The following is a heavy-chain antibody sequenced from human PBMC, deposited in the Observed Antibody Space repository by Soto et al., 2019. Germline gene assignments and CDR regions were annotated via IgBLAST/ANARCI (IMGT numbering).Heavy chain of an antibody. CDR2: INHSGST. V-gene: IGHV4-34*01. J-gene: IGHJ6*03. Sequence: SETLSLTCAVYGGSFSGYYWSWIRQPPGKGLEWIGEINHSGSTNYNPSLKSRVTISVDTSKNQFSLKLSSVTAADTAVYYCARGLDTYYYYYMDVWGKGTTVTVSS. CDR3: ARGLDTYYYYYMDV. CDR1: GGSFSGYY. D-gene: IGHD5-18*01.